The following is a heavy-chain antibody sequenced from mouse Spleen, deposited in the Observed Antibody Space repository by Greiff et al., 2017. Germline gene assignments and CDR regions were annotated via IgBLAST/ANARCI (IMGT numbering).Heavy chain of an antibody. CDR3: ARQRAMDY. J-gene: IGHJ4*01. CDR1: GFTFSSYA. CDR2: ISSGGSYT. Sequence: EVKVVESGGGLVKPGGSLKLSCAASGFTFSSYAMSWVRQTPEKRLEWVATISSGGSYTYYPDSVKGRFTISRDNAKNTLYLQMSSLRSEDTAMYYCARQRAMDYWGQGTSVTVSS. V-gene: IGHV5-9-3*01.